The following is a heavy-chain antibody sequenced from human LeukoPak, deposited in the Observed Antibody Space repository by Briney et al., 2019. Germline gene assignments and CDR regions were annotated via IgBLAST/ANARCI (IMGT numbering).Heavy chain of an antibody. CDR3: ARDRSSYYYGSGSLDV. V-gene: IGHV1-46*01. Sequence: AASVKVSCKASGYTFTSYYMHWVRQAPGQGLEWMGIINPSGGSTSYAQKFQGRVTMTRDTSTSTVYMELSSLRSEDTAVYYCARDRSSYYYGSGSLDVWGKGTTVTISS. CDR1: GYTFTSYY. D-gene: IGHD3-10*01. CDR2: INPSGGST. J-gene: IGHJ6*04.